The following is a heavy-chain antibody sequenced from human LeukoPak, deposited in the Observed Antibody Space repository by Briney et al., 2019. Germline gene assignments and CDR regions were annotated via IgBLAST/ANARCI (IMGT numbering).Heavy chain of an antibody. CDR1: GFTFNNYA. J-gene: IGHJ4*02. CDR2: ISYDGSNK. D-gene: IGHD3-10*01. CDR3: ARDFTMVRGGFDY. V-gene: IGHV3-30-3*01. Sequence: GGSLRLSCAASGFTFNNYAMSWVRQAPGKGLEWVAVISYDGSNKYYADSVKGRFTISRDNSKNTLYLQMNSLRAEDTAVYYCARDFTMVRGGFDYWGQGTLVTVSS.